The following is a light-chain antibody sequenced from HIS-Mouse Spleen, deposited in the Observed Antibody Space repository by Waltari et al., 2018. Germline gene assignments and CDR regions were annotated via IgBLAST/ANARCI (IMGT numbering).Light chain of an antibody. CDR3: CSYAGSSTWV. V-gene: IGLV2-23*01. CDR1: SSDVGSYNL. CDR2: EGS. J-gene: IGLJ3*02. Sequence: QSALTQPASVSGSPGQSITLACTGTSSDVGSYNLVSWSQQHPGKAPKLMIYEGSKRPSGVSNRFSGSKSGNTASLTISGLQAEDEADYYCCSYAGSSTWVFGGGTKLTVL.